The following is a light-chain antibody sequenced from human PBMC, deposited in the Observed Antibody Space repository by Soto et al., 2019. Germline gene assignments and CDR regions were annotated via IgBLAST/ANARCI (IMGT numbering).Light chain of an antibody. CDR1: QSISSW. J-gene: IGKJ2*01. V-gene: IGKV1-5*01. CDR3: QQYKTHSHT. CDR2: DAS. Sequence: DIQMTQSPSTLSASIGDRVTITCRASQSISSWLAWYQQKPGKAPKRLIYDASTLESGVPSRFSGSGAGTEFTLTLSSLQPDDFATYYCQQYKTHSHTFGRGTKLEIK.